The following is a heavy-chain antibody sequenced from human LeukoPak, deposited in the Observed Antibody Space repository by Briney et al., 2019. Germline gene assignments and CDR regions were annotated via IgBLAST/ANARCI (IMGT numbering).Heavy chain of an antibody. J-gene: IGHJ6*02. Sequence: GRSLRLSCTASGFTFSSYAMHWVRQAPGKGLEWVAGITWNRDNIGYGDSVKGRFTISRDNVKNVLYLQMNSLRPEDTALYYCAKDLSSAITSALVLDVWGQGTTVIVS. CDR1: GFTFSSYA. D-gene: IGHD3-22*01. CDR2: ITWNRDNI. V-gene: IGHV3-9*01. CDR3: AKDLSSAITSALVLDV.